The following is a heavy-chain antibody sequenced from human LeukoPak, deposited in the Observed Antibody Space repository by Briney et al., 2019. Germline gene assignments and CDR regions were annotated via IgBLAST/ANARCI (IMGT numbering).Heavy chain of an antibody. Sequence: GGSLGLSCAASGFTFSSYSMNWVRQAPGKGLEWVSSISSSSSYIYYADSVKGRFTISRDNAKNSLYLQMNSLRAEDTAVYYCARGVNYDSSGYAHAFDIWGQGTMVTVSS. CDR1: GFTFSSYS. CDR3: ARGVNYDSSGYAHAFDI. D-gene: IGHD3-22*01. CDR2: ISSSSSYI. J-gene: IGHJ3*02. V-gene: IGHV3-21*01.